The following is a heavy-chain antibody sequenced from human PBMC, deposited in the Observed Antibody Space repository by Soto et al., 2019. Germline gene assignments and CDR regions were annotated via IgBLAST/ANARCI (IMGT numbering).Heavy chain of an antibody. J-gene: IGHJ3*02. V-gene: IGHV3-15*01. Sequence: GGSLRLSCAASGSTLSNAWMSWVRQAPGKGLEWVGRIKSKTDGGTTDYAAPVKGRFTISRDDSKNTLYLQMNSLKTEDTAVYYCTIKYYYDSSGKIRAFDIWGQGTMVTVSS. CDR3: TIKYYYDSSGKIRAFDI. CDR2: IKSKTDGGTT. D-gene: IGHD3-22*01. CDR1: GSTLSNAW.